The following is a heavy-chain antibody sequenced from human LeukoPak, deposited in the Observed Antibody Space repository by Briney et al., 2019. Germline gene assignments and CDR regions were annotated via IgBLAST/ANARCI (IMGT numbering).Heavy chain of an antibody. V-gene: IGHV3-30*18. CDR2: ISHDGSNK. CDR1: GFTFSSYG. D-gene: IGHD2-2*01. J-gene: IGHJ4*02. Sequence: GSLRLSCAASGFTFSSYGMHWVRPAPGKGLEWVAVISHDGSNKYYADSVKGRFTISRDNSKNTLYLQMNSLRAEDTAVYYCAKVSICSSTSCSTSYFDYWGQGTLVTVSS. CDR3: AKVSICSSTSCSTSYFDY.